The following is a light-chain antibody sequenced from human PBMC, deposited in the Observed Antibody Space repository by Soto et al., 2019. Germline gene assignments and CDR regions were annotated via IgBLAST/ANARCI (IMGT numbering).Light chain of an antibody. CDR3: LLHMGSGVVQ. J-gene: IGLJ2*01. CDR1: SGSVSTNFY. CDR2: TTS. Sequence: QAVVTQEPSFSVSPGGTVTLTCGLSSGSVSTNFYPSWYQQTPGQAPRTLIHTTSTRSSGVPDRFSGSILGNKAALTITGAQADDESDYYCLLHMGSGVVQLGGGTKMTVL. V-gene: IGLV8-61*01.